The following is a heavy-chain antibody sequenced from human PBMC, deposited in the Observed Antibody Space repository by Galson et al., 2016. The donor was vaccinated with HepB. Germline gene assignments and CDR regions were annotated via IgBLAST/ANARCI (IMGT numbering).Heavy chain of an antibody. CDR2: IYSGGST. V-gene: IGHV3-66*02. CDR3: ARRSDSLLVVTGDC. Sequence: SLRLSCAASGFTVGSNYMTWVRQAPGKGPEWVSVIYSGGSTSYADSVKGRFTISRDSSKNTLYLQMNSLRPEDTAVYYCARRSDSLLVVTGDCWGQGTLVTVSS. D-gene: IGHD2-8*02. CDR1: GFTVGSNY. J-gene: IGHJ4*02.